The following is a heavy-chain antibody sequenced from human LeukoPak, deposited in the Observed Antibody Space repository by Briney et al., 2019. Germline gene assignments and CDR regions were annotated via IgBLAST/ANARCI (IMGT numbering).Heavy chain of an antibody. J-gene: IGHJ4*02. CDR1: RFTFSSYS. Sequence: GGSLRLSCAASRFTFSSYSMNWVRQAPGKGLERVSSISSSSSYIYYADSVKGRFTISRDNAKNSLYLQMNSLRAEDTAVYYCARDRSDRLAVAGTSAFDYWGQGTLVTVSS. CDR2: ISSSSSYI. CDR3: ARDRSDRLAVAGTSAFDY. D-gene: IGHD6-19*01. V-gene: IGHV3-21*01.